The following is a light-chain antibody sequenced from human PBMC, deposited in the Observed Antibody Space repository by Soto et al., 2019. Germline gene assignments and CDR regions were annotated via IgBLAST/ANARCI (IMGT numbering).Light chain of an antibody. CDR1: QSVGSSY. CDR2: GAS. V-gene: IGKV3-20*01. J-gene: IGKJ1*01. CDR3: QQYSSSPWT. Sequence: IVLTQSPGTLSLSPWERATLSCRASQSVGSSYLAWYQQKPGQAPRLLIYGASSRDTGVPDRFSGSGSGTDFTLTISRLEPEDFAVYYCQQYSSSPWTFGQGTKVDIK.